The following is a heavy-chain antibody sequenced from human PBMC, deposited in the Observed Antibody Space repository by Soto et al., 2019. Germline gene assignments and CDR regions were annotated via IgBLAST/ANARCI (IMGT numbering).Heavy chain of an antibody. CDR1: GGSISSGGYY. Sequence: QVQLQESGPGLVKPSQTLSITCTVSGGSISSGGYYWSWIRRHPGKGLEWIGYIYYSGSTYYNPSLKSRVTISVDTSKNQFSLKLSSVTAADTAVYYYASIVSSAHGEFSDWGQGSLVTVSS. J-gene: IGHJ4*02. D-gene: IGHD3-10*01. CDR2: IYYSGST. CDR3: ASIVSSAHGEFSD. V-gene: IGHV4-31*03.